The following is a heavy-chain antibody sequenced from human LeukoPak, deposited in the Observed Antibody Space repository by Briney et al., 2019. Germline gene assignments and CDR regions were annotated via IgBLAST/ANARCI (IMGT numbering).Heavy chain of an antibody. J-gene: IGHJ4*02. Sequence: TWGSLRLSCAASGFTFSSYAMHWVRQAPGKGLEWVAVISYDGSNKYYADSVKGRFTISRDNSKNTLYLQMNSLRAEDTAVYYCARDLEGFFDYWGQGTLVTVSS. CDR1: GFTFSSYA. CDR3: ARDLEGFFDY. CDR2: ISYDGSNK. V-gene: IGHV3-30*04.